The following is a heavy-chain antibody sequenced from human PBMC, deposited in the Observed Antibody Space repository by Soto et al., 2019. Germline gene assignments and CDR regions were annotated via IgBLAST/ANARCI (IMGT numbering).Heavy chain of an antibody. V-gene: IGHV1-3*05. J-gene: IGHJ4*02. Sequence: QVQLVQSGAEEKKPGASVKVSCKASGYTFTSYAMHWVRQAPGQRLEWMGWINAGNGNTKYSQKFQGRVTIIRDTSASTAYMELSSLRSEDTAVYYCARSSGYYLIDDYWGQGTLVTVSS. CDR2: INAGNGNT. CDR1: GYTFTSYA. CDR3: ARSSGYYLIDDY. D-gene: IGHD3-22*01.